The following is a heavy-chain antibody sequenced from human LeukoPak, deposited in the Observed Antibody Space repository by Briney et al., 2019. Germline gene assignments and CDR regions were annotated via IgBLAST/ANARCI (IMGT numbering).Heavy chain of an antibody. D-gene: IGHD1-26*01. CDR1: GFTFSSYW. CDR2: INSDGSST. J-gene: IGHJ4*02. CDR3: AILSGTYTGD. V-gene: IGHV3-74*01. Sequence: GGSLRLSCAASGFTFSSYWVHWVRQAPGKGLVWVSRINSDGSSTSYADSVEGRFTISRDNAKNTLDLQMNSLRAEDTAVYYCAILSGTYTGDWGQGTLVTVSS.